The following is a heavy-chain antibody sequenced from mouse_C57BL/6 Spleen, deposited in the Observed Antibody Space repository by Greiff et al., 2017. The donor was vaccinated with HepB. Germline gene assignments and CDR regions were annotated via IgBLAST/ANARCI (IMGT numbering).Heavy chain of an antibody. Sequence: VKLMESGPELVKPGASVKISCKASGYAFSSSWMNWVKQRPGKGLEWIGRIYPGDGDTNYNGKFKGKATLTADKSSSTAYMQLSSLTSEDSAVYFCARLSVVEEDYFDYWGQGTTLTVSS. CDR2: IYPGDGDT. V-gene: IGHV1-82*01. J-gene: IGHJ2*01. CDR1: GYAFSSSW. CDR3: ARLSVVEEDYFDY. D-gene: IGHD1-1*01.